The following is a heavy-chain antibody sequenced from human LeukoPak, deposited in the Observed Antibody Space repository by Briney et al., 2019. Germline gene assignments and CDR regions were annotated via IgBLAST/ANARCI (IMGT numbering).Heavy chain of an antibody. Sequence: PSETLSLTCTVSGGSISSSSYYWGWIRQPPGKGLEWIGSIYYSGSTYYNPSLKSRVTISVDTSKNQFSLKLSSVTAADTAVYYCARQLAEGGGRPNWFDPWGQGTLVTVSS. CDR2: IYYSGST. CDR1: GGSISSSSYY. V-gene: IGHV4-39*01. CDR3: ARQLAEGGGRPNWFDP. D-gene: IGHD2-15*01. J-gene: IGHJ5*02.